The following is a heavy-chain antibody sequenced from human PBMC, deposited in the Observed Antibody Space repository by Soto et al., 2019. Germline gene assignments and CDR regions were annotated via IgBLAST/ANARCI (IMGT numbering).Heavy chain of an antibody. Sequence: ASVKVSCKASGYTFTSYGISWVRQAPGQGLEWMGWISAYNGNTNYAQKLQGRVTMTTDTSTSTAYMELRSLRSDDTAVYYCARRYSYSGYGDLDYWGQGTLVTVSS. CDR2: ISAYNGNT. J-gene: IGHJ4*02. V-gene: IGHV1-18*01. CDR1: GYTFTSYG. CDR3: ARRYSYSGYGDLDY. D-gene: IGHD5-12*01.